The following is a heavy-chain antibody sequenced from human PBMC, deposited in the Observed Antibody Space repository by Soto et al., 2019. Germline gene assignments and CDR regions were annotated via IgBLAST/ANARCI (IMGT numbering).Heavy chain of an antibody. Sequence: QVQLQESGPGLVKPSETLSLTCTVSGGSISSYYWSWIRQPPGKGLEWIGYIYYSGSTNYNPSLKSRVTISVDTSKNQFSLKLSSVTAADTAVYYCARVGIRGRDGYTGAFDIWGQGTMVTVSS. CDR2: IYYSGST. V-gene: IGHV4-59*01. CDR3: ARVGIRGRDGYTGAFDI. D-gene: IGHD5-12*01. J-gene: IGHJ3*02. CDR1: GGSISSYY.